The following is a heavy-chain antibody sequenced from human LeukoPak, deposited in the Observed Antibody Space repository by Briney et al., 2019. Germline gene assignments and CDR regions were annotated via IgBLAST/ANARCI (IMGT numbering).Heavy chain of an antibody. Sequence: PGGSLGLSCAASGFTFSSYAMSWVRQAPGKGLEWVSAISGSGDKTYYADSVKGRFTISRDNSRFTVHLQMNGLRGEDTAVYYCVKERPGEAYADFWGQGTLVTVSS. D-gene: IGHD7-27*01. CDR3: VKERPGEAYADF. J-gene: IGHJ4*02. CDR2: ISGSGDKT. CDR1: GFTFSSYA. V-gene: IGHV3-23*01.